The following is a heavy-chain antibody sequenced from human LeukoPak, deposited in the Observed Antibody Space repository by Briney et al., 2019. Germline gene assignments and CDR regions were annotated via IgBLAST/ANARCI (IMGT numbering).Heavy chain of an antibody. J-gene: IGHJ4*02. Sequence: SVKVSCTASGGTFSSYAISWVRQAPGQGLEWMGGIIPIFGTANYAQKFQGRVTITADESTSTAYMELSSLRSEDTAVYYCASQYYDYVWGSYRLYYFDYWGQGTLVTVSS. CDR3: ASQYYDYVWGSYRLYYFDY. V-gene: IGHV1-69*13. CDR1: GGTFSSYA. CDR2: IIPIFGTA. D-gene: IGHD3-16*02.